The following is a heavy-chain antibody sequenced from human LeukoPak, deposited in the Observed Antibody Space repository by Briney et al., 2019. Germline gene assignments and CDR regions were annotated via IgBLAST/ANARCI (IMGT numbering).Heavy chain of an antibody. Sequence: GGSLRLSCAAYGFTFSSYGMHWVRQAPGKGLEWVAVISYDGSNKYYADSVKGRFTISRDNSKNTLYLQMNSLRAEDTAVYYCAKDLERHIVVVTASAVDYWGQGTLVTVSS. CDR1: GFTFSSYG. V-gene: IGHV3-30*18. D-gene: IGHD2-21*02. CDR2: ISYDGSNK. CDR3: AKDLERHIVVVTASAVDY. J-gene: IGHJ4*02.